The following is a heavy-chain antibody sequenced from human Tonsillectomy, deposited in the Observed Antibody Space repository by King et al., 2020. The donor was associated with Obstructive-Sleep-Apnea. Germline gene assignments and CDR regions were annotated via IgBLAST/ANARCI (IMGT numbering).Heavy chain of an antibody. CDR2: IRQDGSEK. CDR3: ARVGYDDVWGSYHSDY. Sequence: DVQLVESGGGLVQPGGSLRLSCAASGFTFSSLWMNWVRQAPGKGLEWVANIRQDGSEKYYVDSVKGRFTISRDNAKNSLFLQMNSLRAEDTAVYYCARVGYDDVWGSYHSDYWGQGTLVTVSS. CDR1: GFTFSSLW. J-gene: IGHJ4*02. V-gene: IGHV3-7*03. D-gene: IGHD3-16*02.